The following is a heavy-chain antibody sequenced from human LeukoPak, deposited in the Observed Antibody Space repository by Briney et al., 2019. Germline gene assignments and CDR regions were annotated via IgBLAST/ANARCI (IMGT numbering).Heavy chain of an antibody. D-gene: IGHD1-26*01. V-gene: IGHV3-53*01. CDR2: IYSGGRT. CDR1: GFTVSSNY. Sequence: GGSLRLFCAASGFTVSSNYMSWVRQAPGKGLEWVSVIYSGGRTFYADSVKGRFTISRDKSKNTLYLQMNSLRAEDTAVYYCAREKFDSGSYPGEYYFDYWGQGTLVTVSS. J-gene: IGHJ4*02. CDR3: AREKFDSGSYPGEYYFDY.